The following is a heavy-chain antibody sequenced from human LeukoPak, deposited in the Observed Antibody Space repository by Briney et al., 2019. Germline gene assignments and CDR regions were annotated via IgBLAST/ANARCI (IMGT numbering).Heavy chain of an antibody. V-gene: IGHV3-48*04. J-gene: IGHJ6*03. CDR2: ISSSSSTI. CDR1: GFTFSSYS. Sequence: GGSLRLSCAASGFTFSSYSMNWVRQAPGKGLEWVSYISSSSSTIYFADSVKGRFTISRDNAKNSLYLQMNSLRPEYTAVYYCARDRSEDYYYYMDVWGKGTTVTVSS. CDR3: ARDRSEDYYYYMDV.